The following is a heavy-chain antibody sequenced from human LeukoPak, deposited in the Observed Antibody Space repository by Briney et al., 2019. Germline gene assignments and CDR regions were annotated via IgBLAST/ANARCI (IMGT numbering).Heavy chain of an antibody. V-gene: IGHV3-30*04. Sequence: GRSLRLSCAASGFTFSSYAMHWVRQAPGKGLEWVAVISYDGSNKYYADSVKGRSTISRDNSKNTLYLQMNSLRAEDTAVYYCARATPVRFDSWGQGTLVTVSS. J-gene: IGHJ5*01. CDR2: ISYDGSNK. CDR1: GFTFSSYA. CDR3: ARATPVRFDS.